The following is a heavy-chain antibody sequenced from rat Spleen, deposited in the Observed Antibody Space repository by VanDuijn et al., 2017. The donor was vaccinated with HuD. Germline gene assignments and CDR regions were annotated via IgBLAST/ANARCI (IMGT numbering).Heavy chain of an antibody. Sequence: EVQPVESGGGLVQPGGSLKLSCAASGFTFSNYGMAWVRQAPTKGLEWVASISTGGGNTYYRDSVKGRFTVSRDNAKNTLYVQMDSLRSEDTATYYCATDGFYDGTYYAVYVMDAWGQGASVTVSS. CDR2: ISTGGGNT. CDR1: GFTFSNYG. J-gene: IGHJ4*01. CDR3: ATDGFYDGTYYAVYVMDA. D-gene: IGHD1-12*02. V-gene: IGHV5S13*01.